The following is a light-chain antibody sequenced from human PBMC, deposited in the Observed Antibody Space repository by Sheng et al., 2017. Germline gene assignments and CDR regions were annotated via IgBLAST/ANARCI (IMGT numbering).Light chain of an antibody. V-gene: IGKV1-5*03. Sequence: DIQMTQSPSTLSASVGDRVTITCRASQSISSWLAWFQQKPGKAPNLLIYKASSLESGVPSRFSGSGSGTEFTLTINSLQSDDFATYYCQQYDAYSLTWTFGQRTKVEIK. CDR3: QQYDAYSLTWT. CDR2: KAS. J-gene: IGKJ1*01. CDR1: QSISSW.